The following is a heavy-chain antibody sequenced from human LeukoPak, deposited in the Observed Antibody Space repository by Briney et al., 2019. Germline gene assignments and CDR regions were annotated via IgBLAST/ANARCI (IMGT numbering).Heavy chain of an antibody. CDR2: MNPNSGNT. V-gene: IGHV1-8*03. Sequence: ASVKVSCKASGYTFTSYDTNWVRQATGQGLEWMGWMNPNSGNTGYAQKFQGRVTITRNTSISTAYMELSSLSSEDTAVYYCARGVVDTASPSGGDAFDIWGQGTMVTVSS. CDR1: GYTFTSYD. CDR3: ARGVVDTASPSGGDAFDI. J-gene: IGHJ3*02. D-gene: IGHD5-18*01.